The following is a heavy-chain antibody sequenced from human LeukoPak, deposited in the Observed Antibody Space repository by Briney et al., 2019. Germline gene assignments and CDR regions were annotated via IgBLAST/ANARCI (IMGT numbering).Heavy chain of an antibody. CDR3: AKDIPYIGRITGAFDI. CDR2: ISWNSGSI. CDR1: GFTFDDYA. V-gene: IGHV3-9*01. Sequence: PGGSLRLSCAASGFTFDDYAMHWVRQAPGKGLEWVSGISWNSGSIGYADSVKGRFTISRDNAKNSLYLQMNSLRAEDTALYYCAKDIPYIGRITGAFDIWGQGTMVSV. D-gene: IGHD1-26*01. J-gene: IGHJ3*02.